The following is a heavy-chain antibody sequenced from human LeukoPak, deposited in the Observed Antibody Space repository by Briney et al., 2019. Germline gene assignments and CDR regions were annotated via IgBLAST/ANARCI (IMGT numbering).Heavy chain of an antibody. V-gene: IGHV3-23*01. Sequence: GGSLRLSCAASGFTFSSYAMTWVRQAPGKGLEWVSSVSGRGTGTYYADSVKGRFTISRDNSKNTVYLQMNSLRAEDTAVYYCAKGGFNVCFDYWGQGTLVTVSS. CDR1: GFTFSSYA. J-gene: IGHJ4*02. CDR3: AKGGFNVCFDY. D-gene: IGHD3-16*01. CDR2: VSGRGTGT.